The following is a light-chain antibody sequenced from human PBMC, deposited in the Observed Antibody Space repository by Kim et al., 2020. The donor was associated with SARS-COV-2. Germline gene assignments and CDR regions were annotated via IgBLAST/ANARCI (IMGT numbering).Light chain of an antibody. CDR3: QAWDSSTVV. CDR2: QHN. J-gene: IGLJ2*01. CDR1: KLGDKY. Sequence: SYELTQPPSVSVSPGQTASITCSGDKLGDKYACWYQQKPGQSPVLVIYQHNKRPSGIPERFSGSNSGNTATLTISGTQAMDEADYYCQAWDSSTVVFGGGAQVTV. V-gene: IGLV3-1*01.